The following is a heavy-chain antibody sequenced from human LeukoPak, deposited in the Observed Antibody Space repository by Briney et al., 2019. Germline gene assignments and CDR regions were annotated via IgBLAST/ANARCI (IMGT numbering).Heavy chain of an antibody. V-gene: IGHV4-59*01. J-gene: IGHJ5*02. CDR3: ARASPGIAVAGTVGWFDP. CDR2: IYYSGST. D-gene: IGHD6-19*01. CDR1: GGSISSYY. Sequence: PSETLSLTCTVSGGSISSYYWSWIRQPPGKGLEWIGYIYYSGSTNCNPSLKSRVTISVDTSKNQFSLKLSSVTAADTAVYYCARASPGIAVAGTVGWFDPWGQGTLVTVSS.